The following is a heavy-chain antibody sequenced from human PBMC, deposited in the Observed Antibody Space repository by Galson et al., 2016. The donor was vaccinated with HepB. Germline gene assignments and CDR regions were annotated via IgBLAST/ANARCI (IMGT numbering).Heavy chain of an antibody. D-gene: IGHD5-18*01. CDR2: INPGNDNT. CDR1: GYAFTSHA. V-gene: IGHV1-3*01. Sequence: SVKVSCKASGYAFTSHAMHWVRQAPGQRLEWLGWINPGNDNTKYSQQSHGRVSITRDTSATTAYLELTSLGYEDTAVYYCARGLGYGYGSIYYYMDVWGQGTAVIIS. CDR3: ARGLGYGYGSIYYYMDV. J-gene: IGHJ6*02.